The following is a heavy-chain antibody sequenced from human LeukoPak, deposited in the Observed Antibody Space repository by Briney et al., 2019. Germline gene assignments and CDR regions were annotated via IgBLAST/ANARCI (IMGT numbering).Heavy chain of an antibody. Sequence: SETLSLTCAVYGGSFSGYYWSWIRQPPGKGLEWIGEINHSGSTNYNPSLKSRVTISVDTSKNQFSLKLSSVTAADTAVYYCARAVLYYYDSSGYYRWFDPWGQGTLVTVSS. V-gene: IGHV4-34*01. CDR1: GGSFSGYY. D-gene: IGHD3-22*01. CDR2: INHSGST. CDR3: ARAVLYYYDSSGYYRWFDP. J-gene: IGHJ5*02.